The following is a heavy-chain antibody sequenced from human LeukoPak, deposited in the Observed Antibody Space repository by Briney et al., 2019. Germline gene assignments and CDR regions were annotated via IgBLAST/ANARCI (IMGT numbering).Heavy chain of an antibody. Sequence: PSETLSLXCTVSGGSISSYYWSWIRQPPGKGLEWIGYIYYSGSTNYNPSLKSRVTISVDTSKNQFSLKLSSVTAADTAVYHCARESSGWYQFDYWGQGTLVTVSS. J-gene: IGHJ4*02. CDR3: ARESSGWYQFDY. D-gene: IGHD6-19*01. CDR2: IYYSGST. CDR1: GGSISSYY. V-gene: IGHV4-59*01.